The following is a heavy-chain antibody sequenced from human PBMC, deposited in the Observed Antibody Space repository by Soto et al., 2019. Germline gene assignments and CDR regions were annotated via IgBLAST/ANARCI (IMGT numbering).Heavy chain of an antibody. CDR3: ARQTSTVVYDY. J-gene: IGHJ4*02. D-gene: IGHD4-17*01. V-gene: IGHV4-34*01. CDR2: INHSGST. CDR1: GGSFSGYY. Sequence: PSETLSLTCAVYGGSFSGYYWSWIRQPPGKGLEWIGEINHSGSTNYNPSLKSRVTISVDTSKNQFSLKLSSVTAADTAVYYCARQTSTVVYDYWGQGTLVTVSS.